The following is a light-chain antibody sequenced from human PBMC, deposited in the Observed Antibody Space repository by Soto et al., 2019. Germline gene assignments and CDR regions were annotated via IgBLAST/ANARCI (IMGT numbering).Light chain of an antibody. CDR1: QSVGTN. CDR3: QQYTNRPPST. J-gene: IGKJ1*01. CDR2: GTS. V-gene: IGKV3-15*01. Sequence: EIVMTQSPATLSVSPGERATLSCRASQSVGTNLAWYQQKPGQAPRLLIFGTSTRATGIPARFSGSGSGPDFTLTISSVQSDDFAVYYCQQYTNRPPSTFGQGTKVDMK.